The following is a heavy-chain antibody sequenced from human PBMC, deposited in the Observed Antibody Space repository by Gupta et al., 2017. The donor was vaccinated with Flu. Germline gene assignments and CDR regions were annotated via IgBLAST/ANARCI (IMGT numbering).Heavy chain of an antibody. V-gene: IGHV3-15*01. CDR3: TTGLVVITPDVDY. CDR1: GFTFSNAW. Sequence: EVQLVESGGGLVKPGGSLRLSCAASGFTFSNAWMSWVRQAPGKGLEWVGRIKSKTDGGTTDYAAPVKGRFTISRDDSKNTLYLQMNSLKTEDTAVYYCTTGLVVITPDVDYWGQGTLVTVSS. CDR2: IKSKTDGGTT. D-gene: IGHD3-22*01. J-gene: IGHJ4*02.